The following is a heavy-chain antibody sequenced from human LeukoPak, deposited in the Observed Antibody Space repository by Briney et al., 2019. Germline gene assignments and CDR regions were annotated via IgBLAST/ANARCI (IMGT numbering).Heavy chain of an antibody. D-gene: IGHD2-15*01. CDR3: ARDPRRYCSGGSCYPHYYGMDA. Sequence: PSETLSLTCTVSGGSISSYYWSWIRQPPGKGLEWIGYIYYSGSTNYNPSLKSRVTISVDTSKNQFSLKLSSVTAADTAVYYCARDPRRYCSGGSCYPHYYGMDAWGQGTTVTVSS. CDR2: IYYSGST. CDR1: GGSISSYY. V-gene: IGHV4-59*01. J-gene: IGHJ6*02.